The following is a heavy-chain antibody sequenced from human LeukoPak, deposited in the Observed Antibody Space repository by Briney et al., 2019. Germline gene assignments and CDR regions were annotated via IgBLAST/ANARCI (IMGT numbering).Heavy chain of an antibody. CDR2: ISGSGDNT. D-gene: IGHD3-22*01. Sequence: GGSLRLSCAASGFTFSSYAMNWVRQAPGKGQEWVSGISGSGDNTYYADSVKGRFTISRDNSKNTLYVQVNSLGTEDTAAYYCAKGSYYDSSGSFYFDYWGQGTLVTVSS. CDR1: GFTFSSYA. V-gene: IGHV3-23*01. J-gene: IGHJ4*02. CDR3: AKGSYYDSSGSFYFDY.